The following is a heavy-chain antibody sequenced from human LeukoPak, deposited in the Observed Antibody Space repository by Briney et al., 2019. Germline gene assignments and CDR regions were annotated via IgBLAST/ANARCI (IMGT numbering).Heavy chain of an antibody. V-gene: IGHV3-21*01. J-gene: IGHJ4*02. CDR1: GFTFNIYG. Sequence: GGTLRLSCEASGFTFNIYGMNWVRQAPGKGLEWVSAITGPGDSTYYADSVKGRFTITRDNAKNSLYLQMNSLRAEDTAVYYCARDGGSAWFLDYWGQGTLVTVSS. CDR3: ARDGGSAWFLDY. D-gene: IGHD6-19*01. CDR2: ITGPGDST.